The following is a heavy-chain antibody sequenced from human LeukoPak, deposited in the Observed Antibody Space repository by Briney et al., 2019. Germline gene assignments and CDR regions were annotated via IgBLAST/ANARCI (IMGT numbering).Heavy chain of an antibody. CDR3: ARLRYYYYYYYMDV. CDR1: GFTFSSYS. CDR2: ISGSSSTI. Sequence: PGGSLRLSCAASGFTFSSYSMNWVRQAPGKGLEWISYISGSSSTIYYADSVKGRFTISRDNAKNSLYLQMNSLRAEDTAVYYCARLRYYYYYYYMDVWGKGTTVTISS. D-gene: IGHD3-16*02. J-gene: IGHJ6*03. V-gene: IGHV3-48*01.